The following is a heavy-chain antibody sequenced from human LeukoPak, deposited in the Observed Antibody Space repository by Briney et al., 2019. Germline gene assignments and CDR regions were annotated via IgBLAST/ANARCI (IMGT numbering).Heavy chain of an antibody. D-gene: IGHD5-12*01. V-gene: IGHV3-21*01. CDR2: ISRSSSYI. Sequence: GGSLRLSCADSGFTFSSYSMNWVRQAPGKGLEWVSSISRSSSYIYYTDSVKGRFTISRDNAKNSLYLQMNSLSAEDTAVYYCARDRSGYNLFDYWGQGTLVTVSS. CDR1: GFTFSSYS. CDR3: ARDRSGYNLFDY. J-gene: IGHJ4*02.